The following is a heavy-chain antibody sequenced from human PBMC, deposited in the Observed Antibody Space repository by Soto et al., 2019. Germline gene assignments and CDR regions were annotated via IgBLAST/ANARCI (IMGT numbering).Heavy chain of an antibody. CDR2: ISGSGGST. CDR3: AKEGYYGSSGYYYRFFDY. Sequence: EVQLLESGGGLVQPGGSLRLSCAASGFTFSSYAMSWVRQAPGKGLEWVSAISGSGGSTYYADSVKGRFTISRDNSKNTLYLQMNSLRAEDTAVYYCAKEGYYGSSGYYYRFFDYWGQGTLVTVSS. D-gene: IGHD3-22*01. J-gene: IGHJ4*02. CDR1: GFTFSSYA. V-gene: IGHV3-23*01.